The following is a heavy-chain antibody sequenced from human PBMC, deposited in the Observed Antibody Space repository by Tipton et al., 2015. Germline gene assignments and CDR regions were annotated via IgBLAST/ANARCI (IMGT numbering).Heavy chain of an antibody. D-gene: IGHD6-19*01. Sequence: SLRLSCAASGFSFDDYAMHWVRQAPGKGLEWVSSISWNSGSIAYADSVKGRFTISRDSAKNSLYLQMNSLRTEDTALYYCARVSIAVAGADFDYWGQGTLVTVSS. CDR2: ISWNSGSI. CDR1: GFSFDDYA. J-gene: IGHJ4*02. V-gene: IGHV3-9*01. CDR3: ARVSIAVAGADFDY.